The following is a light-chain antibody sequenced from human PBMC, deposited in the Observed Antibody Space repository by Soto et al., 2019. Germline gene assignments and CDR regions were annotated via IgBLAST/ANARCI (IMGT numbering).Light chain of an antibody. J-gene: IGLJ1*01. CDR2: VVN. CDR3: SSYAGSSNV. V-gene: IGLV2-8*01. Sequence: QSALTQPPSASGSPGQSVAISCTGTSSDVGGNNYVSWSQQHPGKAPKFRIYVVNKRPSGVPDRFSGSKSGNTASLTVSGLQAEDEPDYYCSSYAGSSNVFGTGTKLTVL. CDR1: SSDVGGNNY.